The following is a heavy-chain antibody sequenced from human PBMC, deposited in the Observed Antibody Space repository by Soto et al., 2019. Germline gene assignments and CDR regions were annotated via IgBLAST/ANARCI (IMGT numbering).Heavy chain of an antibody. D-gene: IGHD2-2*01. J-gene: IGHJ6*02. CDR2: IYPNDADT. Sequence: GESLKISCKGSGYSFTYYFIAWVRQRPGKDLEWMGIIYPNDADTRYNPSFQGQVTISADKSISTAYLQWTSLKTSDTAMYYCARVPSVVTPGNDYFGVDVWGQGTTVTVSS. CDR1: GYSFTYYF. V-gene: IGHV5-51*01. CDR3: ARVPSVVTPGNDYFGVDV.